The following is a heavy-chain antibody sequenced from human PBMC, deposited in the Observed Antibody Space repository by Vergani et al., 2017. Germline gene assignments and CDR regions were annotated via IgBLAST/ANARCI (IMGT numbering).Heavy chain of an antibody. V-gene: IGHV1-2*02. CDR1: GYTFTDYF. D-gene: IGHD2-2*01. CDR2: INPNSGGT. CDR3: ARVGTSANRDYFDY. J-gene: IGHJ4*02. Sequence: QVQLVQSGAEVKKPGASVKVSCKASGYTFTDYFMHWVRQAPGQGLEWMGWINPNSGGTNYAQKFQGRVTMTSDTSISTAYMGLSNLRSDDTAVYYCARVGTSANRDYFDYWGQGTLVTVSS.